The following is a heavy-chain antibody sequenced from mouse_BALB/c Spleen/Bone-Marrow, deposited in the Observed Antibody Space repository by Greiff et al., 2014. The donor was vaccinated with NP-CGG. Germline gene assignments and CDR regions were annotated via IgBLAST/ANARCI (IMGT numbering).Heavy chain of an antibody. V-gene: IGHV1-15*01. J-gene: IGHJ3*02. CDR2: IDPETDNT. Sequence: QVQLKESGAELVRPGASVTLSCKASGYTFTDYEMHWVKQTPVHGLEWIGSIDPETDNTVFNQKFKAKATLTADRSSNTAPMDLRSLTSEDSAVYYCTRYGSRGYWGQGTLVTVS. CDR1: GYTFTDYE. D-gene: IGHD1-1*01. CDR3: TRYGSRGY.